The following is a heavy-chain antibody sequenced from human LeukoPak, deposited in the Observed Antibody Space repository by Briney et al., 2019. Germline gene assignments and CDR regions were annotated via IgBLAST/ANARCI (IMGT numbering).Heavy chain of an antibody. CDR3: ARSYYDFWSGYHYAFDI. CDR2: IYYSGST. D-gene: IGHD3-3*01. CDR1: GGSISSSSYY. V-gene: IGHV4-39*01. Sequence: KPSETLSLTCTVSGGSISSSSYYWGWIRQPPGKGLEWIGSIYYSGSTYYNPSLKSRVTISVDTSKNQFSLELSSVTAADTAVYYCARSYYDFWSGYHYAFDIWGQGTMVTVSS. J-gene: IGHJ3*02.